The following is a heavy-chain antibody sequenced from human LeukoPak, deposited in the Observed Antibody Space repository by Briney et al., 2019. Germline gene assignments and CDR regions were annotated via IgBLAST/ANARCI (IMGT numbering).Heavy chain of an antibody. V-gene: IGHV4-34*01. D-gene: IGHD2-2*01. CDR1: GGSFSGYY. CDR3: ARLVRHTTPDY. Sequence: PSETLSLTCAVYGGSFSGYYWSWIRQPTGKGLEWIGEINHSGSTNYNPSLKSRVTISVDTSKNQFSLKLSSVTAADTAVYYCARLVRHTTPDYWGQGTLVTVSS. J-gene: IGHJ4*02. CDR2: INHSGST.